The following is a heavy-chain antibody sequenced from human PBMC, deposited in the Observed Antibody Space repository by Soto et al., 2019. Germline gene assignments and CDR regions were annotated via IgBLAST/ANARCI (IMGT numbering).Heavy chain of an antibody. V-gene: IGHV4-34*01. D-gene: IGHD2-21*02. CDR2: INHSGRT. CDR1: GGSITSGGYY. J-gene: IGHJ5*02. Sequence: SETLSLTCTVSGGSITSGGYYWSWIRQPPGKGLEWIGEINHSGRTNYNPSLKSRVTISVDASKNQFSLKLTSMTAADTAVYFCSRGLGVMTPWGQGTLVTVSS. CDR3: SRGLGVMTP.